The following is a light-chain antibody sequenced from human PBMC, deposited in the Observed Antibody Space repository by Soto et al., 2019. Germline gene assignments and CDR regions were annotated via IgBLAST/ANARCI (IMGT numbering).Light chain of an antibody. J-gene: IGLJ1*01. V-gene: IGLV1-44*01. Sequence: QSLLTQPTAASGTRGQRLTISCSASGSNIACDTVDWYEQLPGAAPKLLIYSNRQRPLGGPVRFSAYKSGTSASLAISGLQSEDEPDCYCAGWDGSVSVFGIGTMVTVL. CDR2: SNR. CDR3: AGWDGSVSV. CDR1: GSNIACDT.